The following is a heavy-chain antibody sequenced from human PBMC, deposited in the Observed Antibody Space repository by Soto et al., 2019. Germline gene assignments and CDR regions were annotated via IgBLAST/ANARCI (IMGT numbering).Heavy chain of an antibody. CDR2: IEEDGSET. J-gene: IGHJ4*02. Sequence: GGSLRLTCAASGFTFSTYWMTWVRQAPGKGLEGVGNIEEDGSETYSVYSVKDRVKISSHNHQNYLYLQMNSLRVEDTAVYYCARDVQKRNFYESWSGSLXWGQGTLVTVSX. D-gene: IGHD3-3*01. V-gene: IGHV3-7*01. CDR3: ARDVQKRNFYESWSGSLX. CDR1: GFTFSTYW.